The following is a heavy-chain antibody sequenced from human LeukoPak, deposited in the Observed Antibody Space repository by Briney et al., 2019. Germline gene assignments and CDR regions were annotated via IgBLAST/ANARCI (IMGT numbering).Heavy chain of an antibody. CDR1: GYTLTELS. J-gene: IGHJ3*02. CDR3: ATDSVVPAAKDAFDI. Sequence: ASVKVSCKVSGYTLTELSMHWVRQAPGKGLEWMGGFDPEDSETIYAQKFQGRVTVTEDTSTDTAYMELSSLRSEDTAVYYCATDSVVPAAKDAFDIWGQGTMVTVSS. D-gene: IGHD2-2*01. CDR2: FDPEDSET. V-gene: IGHV1-24*01.